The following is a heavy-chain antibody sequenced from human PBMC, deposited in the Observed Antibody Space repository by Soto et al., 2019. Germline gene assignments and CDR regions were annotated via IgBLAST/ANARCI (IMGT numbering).Heavy chain of an antibody. Sequence: EVQLVESGGGLVKPGGSLRLSCAASGFTFSNAWMSWVRQAPGKGLEWVGRIKSKTDGGTTDYAAPVKGRFTISRDDSKNTLYLQMNSLKTEDTAVYYCTTEYYYGSGVAGFDYWGQGTLVTVSS. CDR3: TTEYYYGSGVAGFDY. D-gene: IGHD3-10*01. V-gene: IGHV3-15*01. CDR1: GFTFSNAW. J-gene: IGHJ4*02. CDR2: IKSKTDGGTT.